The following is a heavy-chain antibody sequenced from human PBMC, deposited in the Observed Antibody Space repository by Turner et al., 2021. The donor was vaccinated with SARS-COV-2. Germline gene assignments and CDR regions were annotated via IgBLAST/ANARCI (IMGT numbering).Heavy chain of an antibody. D-gene: IGHD1-26*01. CDR3: AKSYSGSYWDRNDY. CDR2: RSYDGSNK. J-gene: IGHJ4*02. CDR1: GFTFSIYG. V-gene: IGHV3-30*18. Sequence: QVQLVESGGGVVQPGRSLRLSCAASGFTFSIYGMHWVRQDPGKGLEWVAVRSYDGSNKYYADSVKGRFTIARDNSKNTLYLQMNSLRAEDTAVYYCAKSYSGSYWDRNDYWGQGTLVTVSS.